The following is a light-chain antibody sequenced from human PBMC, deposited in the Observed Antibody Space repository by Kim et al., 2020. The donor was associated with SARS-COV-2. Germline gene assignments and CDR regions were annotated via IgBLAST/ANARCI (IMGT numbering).Light chain of an antibody. J-gene: IGKJ5*01. CDR3: QQYDRSPHT. Sequence: SPGERATLSCRASQSVTSNFVAWYQQRPGQAPRLLIYGASRRATGIPDRFSGSESGTDFALSISRLEPEDFAVYYCQQYDRSPHTFGQGTRLEIK. CDR1: QSVTSNF. V-gene: IGKV3-20*01. CDR2: GAS.